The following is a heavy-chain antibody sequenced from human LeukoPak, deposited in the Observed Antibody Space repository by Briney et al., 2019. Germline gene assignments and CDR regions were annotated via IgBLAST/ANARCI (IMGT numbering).Heavy chain of an antibody. D-gene: IGHD2-15*01. CDR2: IYYSGIT. V-gene: IGHV4-39*01. CDR1: GGSISSSSYY. Sequence: SETLSLTCTVSGGSISSSSYYWGWIRQPPGKGLEWIGSIYYSGITYYNPSLTSRVTISVDTSKNQFSLKLSSVTAADTAVYYCARLGYCSGGSCYDFDYWGQGTLVTVSS. CDR3: ARLGYCSGGSCYDFDY. J-gene: IGHJ4*02.